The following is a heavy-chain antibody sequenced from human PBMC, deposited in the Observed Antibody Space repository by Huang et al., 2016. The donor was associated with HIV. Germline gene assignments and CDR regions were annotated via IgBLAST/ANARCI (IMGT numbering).Heavy chain of an antibody. Sequence: QVQLVQSGAGVKKPGASVKVSCKASGYTFADNYMHWLRQAPGQGLGWMGRINPNGGGTKYAQKFQGRVTMTGDMSISTAYMELSSLRSDDTAVYFCARDIGTLTTFDYWGQGTLVTVSS. V-gene: IGHV1-2*06. CDR1: GYTFADNY. CDR3: ARDIGTLTTFDY. J-gene: IGHJ4*02. D-gene: IGHD4-4*01. CDR2: INPNGGGT.